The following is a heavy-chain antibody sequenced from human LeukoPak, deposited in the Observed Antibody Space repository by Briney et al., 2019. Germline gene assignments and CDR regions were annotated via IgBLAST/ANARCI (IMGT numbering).Heavy chain of an antibody. V-gene: IGHV3-74*01. J-gene: IGHJ6*02. CDR2: IASDGSST. Sequence: GGSLRLSCAASGFTFSSYWMNWVRQAPGKGLVWVSRIASDGSSTTYADSVKGRFSISRDNAKNSLYLQMNSLRAEDTAVYYCARDSQYYYGMDVWGQGTTVTVSS. CDR3: ARDSQYYYGMDV. CDR1: GFTFSSYW.